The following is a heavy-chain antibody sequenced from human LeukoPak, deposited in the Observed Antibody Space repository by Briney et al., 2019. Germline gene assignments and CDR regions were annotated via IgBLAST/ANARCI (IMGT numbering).Heavy chain of an antibody. CDR2: INPNSGGT. Sequence: ASVKVSCKASGYTFTGYYMHWVRQAPGQGLEWMGWINPNSGGTNYAQKFQGRVTMTRDTSISTAYMELSRLRSDDTAVYYCARIFHLDIVVVPAATPFDYWGQGTLDTVSS. J-gene: IGHJ4*02. D-gene: IGHD2-2*03. V-gene: IGHV1-2*02. CDR1: GYTFTGYY. CDR3: ARIFHLDIVVVPAATPFDY.